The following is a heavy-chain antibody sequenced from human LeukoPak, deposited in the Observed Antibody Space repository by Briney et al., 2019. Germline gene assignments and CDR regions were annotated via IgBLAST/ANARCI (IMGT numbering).Heavy chain of an antibody. CDR3: AITHGYYDGSGYWVQ. CDR2: ITPNADRT. CDR1: GFTFGSYG. J-gene: IGHJ1*01. D-gene: IGHD3-22*01. V-gene: IGHV3-23*01. Sequence: GSLRLSCAASGFTFGSYGMSWVRQAPGKGLEWVSFITPNADRTSYADSVEGRFTISRDNPRNTLYMQMNSLRDEDTALYYCAITHGYYDGSGYWVQWGQGTLVTVSS.